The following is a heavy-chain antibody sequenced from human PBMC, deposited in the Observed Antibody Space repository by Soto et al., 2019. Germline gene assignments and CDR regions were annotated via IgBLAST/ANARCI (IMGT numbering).Heavy chain of an antibody. Sequence: SVKVPCKPSGGTFSSYAISWVRQAPGQGVEWMGGIIPIFGTAIYAQKFQGRVTITADKSTSTVYMDLSSLRSEDTAVYFCARVGDGIEVPGRIQYFDHWGQGTLVTVSS. V-gene: IGHV1-69*06. CDR2: IIPIFGTA. D-gene: IGHD3-10*01. CDR1: GGTFSSYA. CDR3: ARVGDGIEVPGRIQYFDH. J-gene: IGHJ4*02.